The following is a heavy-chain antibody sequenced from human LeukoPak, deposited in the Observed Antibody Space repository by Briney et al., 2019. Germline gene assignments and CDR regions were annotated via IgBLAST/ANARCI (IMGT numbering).Heavy chain of an antibody. CDR3: ARHDILTGYYPWWFDP. CDR2: IDPSDSYT. CDR1: GYSFTSYW. D-gene: IGHD3-9*01. V-gene: IGHV5-10-1*01. Sequence: GESLRISCKGSGYSFTSYWISWVRQMPGKGLEWMGRIDPSDSYTNYSPSFQGHVTISADKSISTAYLQWSSLRASDTAMYYCARHDILTGYYPWWFDPWGQGTLATVSS. J-gene: IGHJ5*02.